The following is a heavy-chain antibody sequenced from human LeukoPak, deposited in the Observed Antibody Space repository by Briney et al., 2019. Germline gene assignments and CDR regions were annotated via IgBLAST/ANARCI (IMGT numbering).Heavy chain of an antibody. CDR1: GFTFSDSY. CDR2: ISNSGSSI. D-gene: IGHD7-27*01. J-gene: IGHJ4*02. V-gene: IGHV3-11*04. Sequence: GGSLRLSCAASGFTFSDSYMTWTRQAPGKGLEWVSYISNSGSSIYYADSVKGRFTTSRDNAKSSLYLQMNSLRAEDTAVYYCGRGHWGLDYWGQGALVTVSS. CDR3: GRGHWGLDY.